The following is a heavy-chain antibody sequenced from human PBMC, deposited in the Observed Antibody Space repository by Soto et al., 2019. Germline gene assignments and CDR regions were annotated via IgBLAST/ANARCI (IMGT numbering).Heavy chain of an antibody. D-gene: IGHD6-19*01. Sequence: GGSLRLSCAASGFTFSSYAMSWVRQAPGKGLEWVSAISGSGGSTYYADSVKGRFTISRDNSKNTLYLQMNSLRAEDTAVYYCAKTLRAVAYYYYGMDVWGQGTTVTVSS. J-gene: IGHJ6*02. V-gene: IGHV3-23*01. CDR1: GFTFSSYA. CDR2: ISGSGGST. CDR3: AKTLRAVAYYYYGMDV.